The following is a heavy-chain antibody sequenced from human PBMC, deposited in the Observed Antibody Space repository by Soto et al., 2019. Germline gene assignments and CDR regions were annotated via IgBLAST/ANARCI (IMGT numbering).Heavy chain of an antibody. J-gene: IGHJ4*02. D-gene: IGHD1-1*01. Sequence: EVQLVESGGGLVKPGESIRLSCAASGFNFNNAWLNWVRQAPGKGLEWVGRIRTNTEVGATDYAAPVKGRFTISRDDSINTLYLQMNSLKTEDTAVDYCTTNITLATTYGRRWGQVTLVTVYS. CDR2: IRTNTEVGAT. V-gene: IGHV3-15*07. CDR1: GFNFNNAW. CDR3: TTNITLATTYGRR.